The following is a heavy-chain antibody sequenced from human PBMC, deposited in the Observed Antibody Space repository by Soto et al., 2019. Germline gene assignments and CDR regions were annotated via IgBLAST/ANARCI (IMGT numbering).Heavy chain of an antibody. V-gene: IGHV4-59*01. J-gene: IGHJ6*03. D-gene: IGHD2-15*01. Sequence: SETLSLTCTVSGGSISSYYWSWIRQPPGKGLEWIGYIYYSGSTNYNPSLKSRVTISVDTSKNQFSLKLSSVTAADTAVYYCARDSRYCSGGSCRTTPYYYYYMDVWGKGTTVTVSS. CDR3: ARDSRYCSGGSCRTTPYYYYYMDV. CDR2: IYYSGST. CDR1: GGSISSYY.